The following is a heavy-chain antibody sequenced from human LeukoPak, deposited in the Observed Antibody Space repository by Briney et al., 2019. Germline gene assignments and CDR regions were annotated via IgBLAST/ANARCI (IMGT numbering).Heavy chain of an antibody. Sequence: GGSLRLSCAASGFTFNDYAMNWVRQAPGKGLEWVSVISGSGGSTYYADSVKGRFTISRDNSKNTLFLQMNSLRAEDTAVYYCAKMPVSYSSGWSNFDYRGQGTLVTVYS. V-gene: IGHV3-23*01. CDR2: ISGSGGST. CDR3: AKMPVSYSSGWSNFDY. D-gene: IGHD6-19*01. J-gene: IGHJ4*02. CDR1: GFTFNDYA.